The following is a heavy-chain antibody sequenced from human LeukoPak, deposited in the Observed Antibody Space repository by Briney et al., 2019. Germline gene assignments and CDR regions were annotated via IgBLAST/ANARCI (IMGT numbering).Heavy chain of an antibody. V-gene: IGHV4-59*01. Sequence: SETLSLTCTVSGGSISSYYWSWIRQPPGKGLEWIGYIYCSGSTNYNPSLKSRVTISVDTSKNQFSLKLSSVTAADTAVYYCARGEDYDSSDYFDYWGQGTLVTVSS. CDR1: GGSISSYY. D-gene: IGHD3-22*01. J-gene: IGHJ4*02. CDR3: ARGEDYDSSDYFDY. CDR2: IYCSGST.